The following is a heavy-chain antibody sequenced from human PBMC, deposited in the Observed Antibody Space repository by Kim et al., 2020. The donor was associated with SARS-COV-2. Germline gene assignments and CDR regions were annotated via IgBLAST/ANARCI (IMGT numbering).Heavy chain of an antibody. Sequence: ASVKVSCKVSGFTLTDLSMHWVRQAVGKGLEWMGGFDPEDGETIYAQKFQGRVTMTEDTSTDTAYMELSSLRSEDTAVYYFATAGFYYDSSGYYHAFDIW. CDR2: FDPEDGET. V-gene: IGHV1-24*01. J-gene: IGHJ3*02. CDR3: ATAGFYYDSSGYYHAFDI. D-gene: IGHD3-22*01. CDR1: GFTLTDLS.